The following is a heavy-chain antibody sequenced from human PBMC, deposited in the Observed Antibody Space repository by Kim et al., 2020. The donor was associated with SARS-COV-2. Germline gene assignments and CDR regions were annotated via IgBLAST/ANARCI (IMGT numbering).Heavy chain of an antibody. J-gene: IGHJ4*02. V-gene: IGHV3-30*18. CDR2: ISYDGSNK. CDR1: GFTFSSYG. Sequence: GGSLRLSCAASGFTFSSYGMHWVRQAPGKGLEWVAVISYDGSNKYYADSVKGRFTISRDNSKNTLYLQMNSLRAEDTAVYYCAKSGTDILTGYYQFSFVDYWGQGTLVTVSS. CDR3: AKSGTDILTGYYQFSFVDY. D-gene: IGHD3-9*01.